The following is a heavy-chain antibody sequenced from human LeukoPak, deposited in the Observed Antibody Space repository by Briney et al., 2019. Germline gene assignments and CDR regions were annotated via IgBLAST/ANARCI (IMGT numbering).Heavy chain of an antibody. CDR3: ARENPHFTMVRGGSAFDY. J-gene: IGHJ4*02. D-gene: IGHD3-10*01. CDR2: ISWNSGSI. Sequence: GRSLRLSCTASGFTFDDYAMHWVRQAPGKGLEWVSGISWNSGSIGYADSVRGRFTISRDNAKNSLYLQMNSLRAEDTAVYYCARENPHFTMVRGGSAFDYWGQGTLVTVSS. V-gene: IGHV3-9*01. CDR1: GFTFDDYA.